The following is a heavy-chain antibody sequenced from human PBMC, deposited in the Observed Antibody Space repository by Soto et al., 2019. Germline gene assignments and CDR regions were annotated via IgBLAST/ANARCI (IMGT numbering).Heavy chain of an antibody. CDR3: AKGRSDDSSGYYYALDY. D-gene: IGHD3-22*01. Sequence: EVQLLESGGGLVQPGGSLRLSCAASGFTFSTYAMTWVRQAPEKGLEWVSVISGSGGTTYYAESVKGRFTISRDNSMNTLYLQMNSLTAEATAIYYCAKGRSDDSSGYYYALDYWGQGTLVTVSS. CDR2: ISGSGGTT. V-gene: IGHV3-23*01. J-gene: IGHJ4*02. CDR1: GFTFSTYA.